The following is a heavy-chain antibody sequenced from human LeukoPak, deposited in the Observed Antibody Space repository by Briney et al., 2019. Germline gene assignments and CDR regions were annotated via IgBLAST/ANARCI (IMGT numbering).Heavy chain of an antibody. J-gene: IGHJ5*02. V-gene: IGHV4-31*02. CDR1: GYX. D-gene: IGHD2-15*01. Sequence: GYXXSWIRQHPXXGLEXIGYIYYSGSTYYNPSLKSRVTISVDTSKNQFSLKLSSVTAADTAVYYCARGHNVVVVAATPEWFDPWGQGTLVTVSS. CDR3: ARGHNVVVVAATPEWFDP. CDR2: IYYSGST.